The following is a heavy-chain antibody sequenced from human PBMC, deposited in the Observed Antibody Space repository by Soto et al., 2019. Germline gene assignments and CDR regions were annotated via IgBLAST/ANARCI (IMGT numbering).Heavy chain of an antibody. CDR3: VRGEGGWETY. Sequence: EVQLMESGGGLVQPGGSLRLSCAASGFTFSSYWMHWVRQAPGKGLVWVSRINSDGSSTTYADSVKGRFTISRDNAKNTLYLQINSLRAEDTAVYYCVRGEGGWETYWGQGTLVTVSS. J-gene: IGHJ4*02. D-gene: IGHD6-19*01. CDR2: INSDGSST. CDR1: GFTFSSYW. V-gene: IGHV3-74*01.